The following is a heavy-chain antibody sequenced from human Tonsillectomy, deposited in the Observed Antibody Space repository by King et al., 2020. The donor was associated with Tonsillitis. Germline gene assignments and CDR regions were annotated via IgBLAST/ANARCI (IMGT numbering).Heavy chain of an antibody. CDR1: GFTFSYYA. V-gene: IGHV3-30-3*01. CDR2: ISYDGSNK. D-gene: IGHD2-15*01. J-gene: IGHJ4*02. Sequence: VQLVESGGGVVQPGRSLRLSCVVSGFTFSYYAMHWVRQAPGKGLEWVAVISYDGSNKYYADSVKGRFTISRDNSKNTLYLQMNSLRAEDTAVYYCARDLYCSGGSCPYYFDSWGQGTLVTVSS. CDR3: ARDLYCSGGSCPYYFDS.